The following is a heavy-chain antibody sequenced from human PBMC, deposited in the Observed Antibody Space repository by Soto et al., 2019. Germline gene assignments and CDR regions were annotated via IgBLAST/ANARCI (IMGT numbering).Heavy chain of an antibody. Sequence: EVQLLESGGGLVQPGGSLRLSCAASGFTFSSYAMSWVRQAPGKGLEWVSAISGSGGSTYYADSVKGRFTISRDNSKNTLYLQMNSLIAEDTAVYYCANLLDVDNYFDYWGQGTLVTVSS. CDR2: ISGSGGST. CDR3: ANLLDVDNYFDY. CDR1: GFTFSSYA. V-gene: IGHV3-23*01. D-gene: IGHD1-1*01. J-gene: IGHJ4*02.